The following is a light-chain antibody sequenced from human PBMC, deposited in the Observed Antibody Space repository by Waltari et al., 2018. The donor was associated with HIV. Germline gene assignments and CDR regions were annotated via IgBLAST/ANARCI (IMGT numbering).Light chain of an antibody. V-gene: IGKV1-12*01. CDR2: AAS. CDR1: QGISSW. Sequence: DIQMTQSPSSVSASVGDSVTITCRASQGISSWVAWYQQKPGKTPKLLIYAASSLRSGVPPRFSGSGSGTDFTFTISSLQPEDFATYYCQQANSFPHTFGPGTKVDIK. CDR3: QQANSFPHT. J-gene: IGKJ3*01.